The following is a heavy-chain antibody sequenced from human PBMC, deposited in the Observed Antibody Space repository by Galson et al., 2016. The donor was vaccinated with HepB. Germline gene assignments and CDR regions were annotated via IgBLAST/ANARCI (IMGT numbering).Heavy chain of an antibody. CDR3: VRDRSYSGSGYTPAIY. CDR2: IYYRGTT. CDR1: GGSISNSDFY. V-gene: IGHV4-39*02. J-gene: IGHJ4*02. Sequence: SETLSLTCTVSGGSISNSDFYWGWIRQPPRKGLEWIGNIYYRGTTYYSPFPKSRVTMSVDTLKNQFSLRLSSVTAADTAVYYCVRDRSYSGSGYTPAIYWGQGTLVTVSS. D-gene: IGHD3-10*01.